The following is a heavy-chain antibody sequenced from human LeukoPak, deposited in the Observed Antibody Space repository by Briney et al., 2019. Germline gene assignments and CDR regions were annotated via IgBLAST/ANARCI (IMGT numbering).Heavy chain of an antibody. CDR3: ARYTSLSARWWELRGPGGFDY. CDR1: GYSFTSYW. V-gene: IGHV5-51*01. Sequence: GESLKISCKGSGYSFTSYWIGWVRQMPGKGLEWMGIIYPGDSDTRYSPSFQGQVAISADKSISTAYLQWSSLKASDTAMYYCARYTSLSARWWELRGPGGFDYWGQGTLVTVSS. D-gene: IGHD1-26*01. J-gene: IGHJ4*02. CDR2: IYPGDSDT.